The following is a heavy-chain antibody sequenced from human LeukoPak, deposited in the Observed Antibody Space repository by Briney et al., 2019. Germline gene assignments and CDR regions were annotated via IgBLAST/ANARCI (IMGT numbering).Heavy chain of an antibody. Sequence: AASAKVSCKASGYTFSGYYMHWVRQAPGQGLEWMGWINPNSGGTNYAQKFQGRVTMTRDTSISTAYMELSRLRSDDTAVYYCARGQDSSGWLHYFDYWGQGTLVTVSS. CDR3: ARGQDSSGWLHYFDY. CDR1: GYTFSGYY. V-gene: IGHV1-2*02. D-gene: IGHD6-19*01. J-gene: IGHJ4*02. CDR2: INPNSGGT.